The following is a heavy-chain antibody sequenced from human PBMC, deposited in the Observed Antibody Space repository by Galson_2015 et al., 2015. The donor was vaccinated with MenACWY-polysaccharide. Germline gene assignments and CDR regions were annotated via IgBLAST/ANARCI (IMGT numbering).Heavy chain of an antibody. J-gene: IGHJ3*01. CDR1: GFAFTTYW. Sequence: SLRLSCAASGFAFTTYWMSWVRQAPGKGLEWVANIKQDGSEKYYLDSVKGRFTISRDNAKNSLTLQMNSLRAEDTAVYYCARELLRWGMPDAFDFWGQGTMVTVSS. D-gene: IGHD3-3*01. CDR2: IKQDGSEK. V-gene: IGHV3-7*01. CDR3: ARELLRWGMPDAFDF.